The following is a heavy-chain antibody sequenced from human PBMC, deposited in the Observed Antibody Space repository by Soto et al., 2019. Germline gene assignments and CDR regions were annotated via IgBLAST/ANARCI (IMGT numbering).Heavy chain of an antibody. CDR2: LYSGGTT. CDR1: GFSVSSNY. CDR3: ARAVGKTASTDY. Sequence: EVQLVESGGGLVQPGGSLGLSCAASGFSVSSNYMSWVRQAPGKGLEWVSVLYSGGTTNYADSVKGRFTISRDISKNTLYLQMNSLRVEDTAVYYCARAVGKTASTDYWGQGTLFTVSS. D-gene: IGHD2-21*02. V-gene: IGHV3-66*01. J-gene: IGHJ4*02.